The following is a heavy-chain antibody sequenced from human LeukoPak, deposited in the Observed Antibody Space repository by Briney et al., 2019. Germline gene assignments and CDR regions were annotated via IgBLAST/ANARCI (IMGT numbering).Heavy chain of an antibody. CDR3: ARGATENWFDP. J-gene: IGHJ5*02. Sequence: ASVTLCCKASGYTFTSYGISWVRQAPGQGLEWMGWISAYNGNTNYAHNLQGRVTMTTDTSTSTTYMELRSLRSDDTAVYYCARGATENWFDPWGQGRMVTDSS. CDR2: ISAYNGNT. D-gene: IGHD5-12*01. V-gene: IGHV1-18*04. CDR1: GYTFTSYG.